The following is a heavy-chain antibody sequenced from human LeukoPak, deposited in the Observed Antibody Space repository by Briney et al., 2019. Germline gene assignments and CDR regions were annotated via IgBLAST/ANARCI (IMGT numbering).Heavy chain of an antibody. CDR1: GFTFNTYA. J-gene: IGHJ4*02. V-gene: IGHV3-23*01. D-gene: IGHD6-6*01. Sequence: GGSLRLSCAASGFTFNTYAMSWVRQAPWERLQWVSGISDSGGNTYYADSVRGRFAISRDNSKNTLYLQMNSLRAEDTAVYYCARHRSSWLIDYWGQGTLVTVSS. CDR3: ARHRSSWLIDY. CDR2: ISDSGGNT.